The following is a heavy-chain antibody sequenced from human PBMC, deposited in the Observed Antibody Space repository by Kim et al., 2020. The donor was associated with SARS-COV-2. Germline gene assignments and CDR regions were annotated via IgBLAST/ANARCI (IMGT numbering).Heavy chain of an antibody. CDR3: ATASPGGYYYDSSGPNPNWFDP. CDR1: GYTLTELS. CDR2: FDPEDGET. Sequence: ASVKVSCKVSGYTLTELSMHWVRQAPGKGLEWMGGFDPEDGETIYAQKFQGRVTMTEDTSTDTAYMELRSLRSEDTAVYYCATASPGGYYYDSSGPNPNWFDPWRQGTLVTVSS. D-gene: IGHD3-22*01. J-gene: IGHJ5*02. V-gene: IGHV1-24*01.